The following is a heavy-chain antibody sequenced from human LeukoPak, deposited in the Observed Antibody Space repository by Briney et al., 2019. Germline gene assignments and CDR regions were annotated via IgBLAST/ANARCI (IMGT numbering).Heavy chain of an antibody. J-gene: IGHJ4*02. V-gene: IGHV1-69*01. Sequence: SVKVSCKASGGTFSSYAISWVRQAPGQGLEWMGGIIPIFGTANYAQKFQGRVTTTADESTSTAYMELSSLRSEDTAVYYCARAHREYYDSSGPSFFPSDYWGQGTLVTVSS. CDR3: ARAHREYYDSSGPSFFPSDY. CDR1: GGTFSSYA. D-gene: IGHD3-22*01. CDR2: IIPIFGTA.